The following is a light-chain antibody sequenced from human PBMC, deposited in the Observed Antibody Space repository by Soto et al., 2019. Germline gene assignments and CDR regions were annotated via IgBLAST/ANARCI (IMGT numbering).Light chain of an antibody. Sequence: QSVLTQPASVSGSPGQSITISCTGTSSDIGGYDYVSWYQQRPGKAPKLMIYEVRHRPSGVSNRFSGSKSGNTASLTISGLQAEDEAVYYCCSYTRTSNHYFFGSGTKVTV. CDR3: CSYTRTSNHYF. CDR1: SSDIGGYDY. J-gene: IGLJ1*01. V-gene: IGLV2-14*01. CDR2: EVR.